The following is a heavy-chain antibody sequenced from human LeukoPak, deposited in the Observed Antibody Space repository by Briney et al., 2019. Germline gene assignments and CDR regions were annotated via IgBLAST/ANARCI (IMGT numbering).Heavy chain of an antibody. Sequence: GGSLRLSCAASGFSFSSFWMHWVRHAPGKGLVWVSGIKSDGAGTSYVDSVKGRFTISRDNAKNTLDLQMNSLRAEDTAVYYCARGGYGAYMGWGQGMLVTVSS. CDR1: GFSFSSFW. CDR3: ARGGYGAYMG. J-gene: IGHJ4*02. CDR2: IKSDGAGT. D-gene: IGHD4-17*01. V-gene: IGHV3-74*01.